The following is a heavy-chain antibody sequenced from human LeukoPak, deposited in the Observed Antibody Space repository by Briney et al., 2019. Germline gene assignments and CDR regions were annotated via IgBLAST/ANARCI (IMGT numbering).Heavy chain of an antibody. CDR2: ISSSSSTI. J-gene: IGHJ4*02. V-gene: IGHV3-48*01. CDR1: GFTFSSYS. CDR3: ARGLGDYGDYFLDY. Sequence: GGSLRLSCAASGFTFSSYSMNWVRQAPGKGLEWVSYISSSSSTIYYADSVKGRFTISRDNAKNSLYLQMNSLRAEDTAVYYCARGLGDYGDYFLDYWGQGTLVTVSS. D-gene: IGHD4-17*01.